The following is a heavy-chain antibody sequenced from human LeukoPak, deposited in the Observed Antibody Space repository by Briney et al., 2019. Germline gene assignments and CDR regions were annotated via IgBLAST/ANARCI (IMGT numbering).Heavy chain of an antibody. CDR2: INHSGIT. D-gene: IGHD2-21*01. CDR3: ATGKDCGGDCTNFDS. V-gene: IGHV4-34*01. CDR1: GGSFSGCY. Sequence: SETLSLTCAVYGGSFSGCYWGWIRQPPGKGLEWIGEINHSGITNYNPSLKSRVTISVDTSKNQFSLKLGSVTAADTAVYSCATGKDCGGDCTNFDSWGQGTLGTVSS. J-gene: IGHJ4*02.